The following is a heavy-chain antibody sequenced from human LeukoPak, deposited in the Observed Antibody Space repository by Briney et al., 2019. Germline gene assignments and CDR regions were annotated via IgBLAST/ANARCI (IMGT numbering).Heavy chain of an antibody. Sequence: PGGSLRLSCAASGFTFSSDGMSWVRQAPGKGLEWVSSISASGGGTVYADSVKGRVTISRDNSKNTLYLQMNSLRAVEDTAVYYCARSTTTSLFDYWGQGTLVAVSS. CDR2: ISASGGGT. V-gene: IGHV3-23*01. D-gene: IGHD1-1*01. J-gene: IGHJ4*02. CDR3: ARSTTTSLFDY. CDR1: GFTFSSDG.